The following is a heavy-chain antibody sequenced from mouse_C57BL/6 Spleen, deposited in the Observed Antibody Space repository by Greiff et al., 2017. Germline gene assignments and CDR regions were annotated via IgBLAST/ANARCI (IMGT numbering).Heavy chain of an antibody. V-gene: IGHV3-6*01. J-gene: IGHJ2*01. CDR2: ISYDGSN. CDR3: ARSDNGYFYFDY. D-gene: IGHD2-3*01. CDR1: GYSITSGYY. Sequence: ESGPGLVKPSQSLSLTCSVTGYSITSGYYWNWIRQFPGNKLEWMGYISYDGSNNYNTSLKNRIYITRDTSKNHFFMKLYSVTTEDTATYYCARSDNGYFYFDYWGQGTTLTVSS.